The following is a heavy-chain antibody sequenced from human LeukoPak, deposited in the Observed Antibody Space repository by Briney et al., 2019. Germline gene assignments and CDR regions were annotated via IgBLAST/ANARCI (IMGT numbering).Heavy chain of an antibody. Sequence: GAPVKVSCKASGGTFSSYAISWVRQAPGQGLEWMGGIIPIFGTANYAQKFQGRVTITADESTSTAYMELSSLRSEDTAVYYCARGGYFSYYFDYWGQGTLVTVSS. J-gene: IGHJ4*02. CDR3: ARGGYFSYYFDY. V-gene: IGHV1-69*13. CDR2: IIPIFGTA. CDR1: GGTFSSYA. D-gene: IGHD3-22*01.